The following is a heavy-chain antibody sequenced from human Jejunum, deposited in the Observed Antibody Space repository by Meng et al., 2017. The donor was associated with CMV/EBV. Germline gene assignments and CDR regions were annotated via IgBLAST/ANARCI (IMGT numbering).Heavy chain of an antibody. V-gene: IGHV5-51*01. D-gene: IGHD2-2*01. Sequence: SGYSFSTYWIGWVRQTPGKGLEWMGIIYPGDSDIRYSPSFQGQVTISVDKSTSTAYLQLRSLKASDTGIYYCATWVTGSSSRFDNWGQGTLVTVSS. CDR3: ATWVTGSSSRFDN. CDR2: IYPGDSDI. J-gene: IGHJ4*02. CDR1: GYSFSTYW.